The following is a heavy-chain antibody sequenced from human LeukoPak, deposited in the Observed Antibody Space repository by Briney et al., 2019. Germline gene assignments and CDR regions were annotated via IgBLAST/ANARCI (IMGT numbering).Heavy chain of an antibody. Sequence: GGSLRLSCAASGFTFSSYWMSWVRQAPGKGLEWVSAINDSGGSTYYADSVKGRFTISRDNSKNTLYLQMNSLRAEDTAVYYCAKPAISSRGWYYDYWGQGTLVTVSS. J-gene: IGHJ4*02. V-gene: IGHV3-23*01. D-gene: IGHD6-19*01. CDR2: INDSGGST. CDR3: AKPAISSRGWYYDY. CDR1: GFTFSSYW.